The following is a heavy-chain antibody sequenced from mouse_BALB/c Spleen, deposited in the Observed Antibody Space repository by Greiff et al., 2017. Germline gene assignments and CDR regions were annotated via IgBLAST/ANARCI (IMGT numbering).Heavy chain of an antibody. CDR3: ATLGGYYAMDY. J-gene: IGHJ4*01. V-gene: IGHV2-9*02. D-gene: IGHD4-1*01. CDR1: GFSLTSYG. Sequence: VKLMESGPGLVAPSQSLSITCTVSGFSLTSYGVHWVRQPPGKGLEWLGVIWAGGSTNYNSALMSRLSISKDNSKSQVFLKMNSLQTDDTAMYYCATLGGYYAMDYWGQGTSVTVSS. CDR2: IWAGGST.